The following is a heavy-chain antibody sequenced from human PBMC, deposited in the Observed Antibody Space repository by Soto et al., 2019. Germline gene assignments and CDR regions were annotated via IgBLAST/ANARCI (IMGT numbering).Heavy chain of an antibody. J-gene: IGHJ5*01. CDR2: IHNSGTS. D-gene: IGHD3-22*01. V-gene: IGHV4-59*01. Sequence: SETLARTCTVSGDTSTSYYWGWIRQAPGKGLELIGHIHNSGTSTHNPSLNGRVTISIDMSKKKFSLKLTSLTSADTAGYYCARDFYDSVCYTWFDSWRHGTLVTVPQ. CDR3: ARDFYDSVCYTWFDS. CDR1: GDTSTSYY.